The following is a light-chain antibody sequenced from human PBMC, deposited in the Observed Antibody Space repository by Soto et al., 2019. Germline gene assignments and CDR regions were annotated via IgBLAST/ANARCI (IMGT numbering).Light chain of an antibody. CDR2: SNT. CDR1: SSNIGAVYY. Sequence: QSVLAQPPSVCGAPGQMVTISCTGSSSNIGAVYYVHWYQQRPGTAPKLLIYSNTNRPSGVPERFSGSKSVTQASLXXTXLRAEDEADYYCKSYHRSLSDYVFGTGTKVTVL. V-gene: IGLV1-40*01. CDR3: KSYHRSLSDYV. J-gene: IGLJ1*01.